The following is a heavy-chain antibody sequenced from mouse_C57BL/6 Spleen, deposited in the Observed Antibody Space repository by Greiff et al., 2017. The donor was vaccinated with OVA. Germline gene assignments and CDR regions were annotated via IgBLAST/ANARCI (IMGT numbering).Heavy chain of an antibody. CDR3: ARESPDGYYDY. CDR1: GYSITSGYY. CDR2: ISYDGSN. D-gene: IGHD2-3*01. Sequence: EVKVEESGPGLVKPSQSLSLTCSVTGYSITSGYYWNWIRQFPGNKLEWMGYISYDGSNNYNPSLKNRISITRDTSKNQFFLKLNSVTTEDTATYYCARESPDGYYDYWGQGTTLTVSS. J-gene: IGHJ2*01. V-gene: IGHV3-6*01.